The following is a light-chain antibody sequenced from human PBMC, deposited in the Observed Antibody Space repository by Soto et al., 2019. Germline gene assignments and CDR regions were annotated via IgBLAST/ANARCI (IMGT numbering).Light chain of an antibody. Sequence: DIQMTQSPSSVAASAGDRVTITCRASQGINIWLAWYQQKPGNAPKLLSYAASSLQRGVPSRFSVSGSGTDFTLAINSLQPEDFATYYCQHTNTCPLTFGGGTKVEIK. CDR2: AAS. V-gene: IGKV1-12*01. CDR1: QGINIW. CDR3: QHTNTCPLT. J-gene: IGKJ4*01.